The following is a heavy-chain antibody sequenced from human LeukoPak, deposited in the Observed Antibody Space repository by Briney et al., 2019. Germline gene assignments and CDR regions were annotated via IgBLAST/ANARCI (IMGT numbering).Heavy chain of an antibody. D-gene: IGHD3-10*01. Sequence: ASVKVSCKASGYTFTSYGISWVRQAPGQRLEWMGWINGENGNTKYSQELRGRVTFTSDSLATTVYMELSSLRSEDVAVYYCAREVSSVGANYFDYWGQGTLVTVSS. J-gene: IGHJ4*02. CDR2: INGENGNT. CDR1: GYTFTSYG. V-gene: IGHV1-3*03. CDR3: AREVSSVGANYFDY.